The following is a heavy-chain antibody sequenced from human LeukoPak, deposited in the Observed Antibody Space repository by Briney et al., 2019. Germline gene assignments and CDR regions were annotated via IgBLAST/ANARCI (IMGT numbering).Heavy chain of an antibody. J-gene: IGHJ6*03. D-gene: IGHD3-22*01. Sequence: SQTLSLTCAISGDSVSSNSAAWNWIRQSPSRGLEWLGRTYYRSKWYNDYAVSVKSRITINPDTSKNQFSLQLNSVTPEDTAVYYCARGAYYDSSGRTFYYYYMDVWGKGTTVTVSS. CDR3: ARGAYYDSSGRTFYYYYMDV. V-gene: IGHV6-1*01. CDR1: GDSVSSNSAA. CDR2: TYYRSKWYN.